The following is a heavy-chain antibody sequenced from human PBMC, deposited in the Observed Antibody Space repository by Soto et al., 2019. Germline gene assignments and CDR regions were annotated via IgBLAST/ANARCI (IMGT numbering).Heavy chain of an antibody. Sequence: EVQLVESGGGLVQPGRSLRRSCAASGFTFENYAMHWCRQAPGKGLEWVSGIRWNSASIDYAVSVKGRFTISRDNAKNSLYLQMNSLRPVDTALYYCSIELQGLDYCFGMDVWGKWTTVTVSS. V-gene: IGHV3-9*01. D-gene: IGHD6-19*01. CDR1: GFTFENYA. CDR2: IRWNSASI. J-gene: IGHJ6*04. CDR3: SIELQGLDYCFGMDV.